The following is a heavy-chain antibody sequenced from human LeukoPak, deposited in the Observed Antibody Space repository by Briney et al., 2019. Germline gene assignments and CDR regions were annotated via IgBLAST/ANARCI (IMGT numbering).Heavy chain of an antibody. V-gene: IGHV1-69*05. CDR3: ARVVTIPGGYYYYMDV. D-gene: IGHD5-12*01. J-gene: IGHJ6*03. CDR2: IIPIFGTA. Sequence: SVKVSCKASGGTFSSYAISWVRQAPGQGVEWMGGIIPIFGTANYAQKFQGRVTITTDESTSTAYMELSSLRSEDTAVYYRARVVTIPGGYYYYMDVWGKGTTVTVSS. CDR1: GGTFSSYA.